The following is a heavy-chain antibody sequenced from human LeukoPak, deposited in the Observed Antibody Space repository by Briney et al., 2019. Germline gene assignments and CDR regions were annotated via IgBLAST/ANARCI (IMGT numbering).Heavy chain of an antibody. CDR1: GFTFSSYA. D-gene: IGHD3-22*01. CDR3: AKAQPITMIVVVIEVGFAY. CDR2: ISGSGGST. J-gene: IGHJ4*02. Sequence: QPGGSLRLSCAASGFTFSSYAMSWVRQAPGKGLEWVSAISGSGGSTYYADSVKGRFTISRDNSKNTLYLQMNSLRAEDTAVYYCAKAQPITMIVVVIEVGFAYWGQGTLVTVS. V-gene: IGHV3-23*01.